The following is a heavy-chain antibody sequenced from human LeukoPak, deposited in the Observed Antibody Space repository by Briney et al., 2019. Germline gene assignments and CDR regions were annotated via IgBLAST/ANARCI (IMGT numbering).Heavy chain of an antibody. CDR2: INPNSGGT. V-gene: IGHV1-2*02. CDR3: AVDYYDSSGYSYYFDY. J-gene: IGHJ4*02. Sequence: ASVKVSCKASGYTFTRYYMHWVRQAPGQGLEWMGWINPNSGGTNYAQKFQGRVTMTRDTSISTAYMELSRLRSDDTAVYYCAVDYYDSSGYSYYFDYWGQGTLVTVSS. CDR1: GYTFTRYY. D-gene: IGHD3-22*01.